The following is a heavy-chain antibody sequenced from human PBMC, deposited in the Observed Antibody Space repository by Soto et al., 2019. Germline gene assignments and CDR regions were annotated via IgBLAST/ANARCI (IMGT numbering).Heavy chain of an antibody. CDR3: ARMGGTPWVQLWQFDY. V-gene: IGHV4-30-4*01. D-gene: IGHD5-18*01. J-gene: IGHJ4*02. CDR1: GCSISSGDYY. Sequence: QVQLQESGPGLVKPSQTLSLTCTVSGCSISSGDYYWSWIRQPPGKGLEWIGYIYYSGSTYYNPSLKRRVTISVDTSKNQFARKLSSVAAADTAVYYCARMGGTPWVQLWQFDYWGQGTLVTVSS. CDR2: IYYSGST.